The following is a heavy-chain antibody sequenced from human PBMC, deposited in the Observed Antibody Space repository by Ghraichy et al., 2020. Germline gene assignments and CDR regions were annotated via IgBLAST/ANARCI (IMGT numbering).Heavy chain of an antibody. CDR1: GGSISSYY. V-gene: IGHV4-59*01. Sequence: LSLTCTVSGGSISSYYWSWIRQPPGKGLEWIGYIYYSGSTNYNPSLKSRVTISVDTSKNQFSLKLSSVTAADTAVYYCARDFDRSGYDAFDIWGQGTMVTVSS. D-gene: IGHD6-25*01. CDR2: IYYSGST. CDR3: ARDFDRSGYDAFDI. J-gene: IGHJ3*02.